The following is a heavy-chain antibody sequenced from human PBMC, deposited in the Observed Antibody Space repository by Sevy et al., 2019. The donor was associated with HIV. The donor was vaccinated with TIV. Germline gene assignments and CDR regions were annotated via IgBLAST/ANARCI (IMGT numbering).Heavy chain of an antibody. V-gene: IGHV3-53*01. Sequence: VGSLRLSCAASGFTVSRNYMSWVRQAPGKGLEWVSVIYSGGSTYYVDSVKGRFTISRDNSKNTLYLQRNSLRSEDTAVYYCARERLVGATWWGFDYWGQGTLVTVSS. CDR2: IYSGGST. CDR1: GFTVSRNY. D-gene: IGHD1-26*01. CDR3: ARERLVGATWWGFDY. J-gene: IGHJ4*02.